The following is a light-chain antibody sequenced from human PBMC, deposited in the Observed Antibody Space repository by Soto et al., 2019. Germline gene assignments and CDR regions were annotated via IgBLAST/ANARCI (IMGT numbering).Light chain of an antibody. Sequence: DIQMTQSPSTLSASVVDRVTITCRASQSISGWLAWYQQKPGKAPKLLIYDASSLESGVPSRFSGSGSGTEFTLTISSLQPDDFATYYCQQYNRYRTFGQGTKVDIK. J-gene: IGKJ1*01. CDR1: QSISGW. CDR3: QQYNRYRT. CDR2: DAS. V-gene: IGKV1-5*01.